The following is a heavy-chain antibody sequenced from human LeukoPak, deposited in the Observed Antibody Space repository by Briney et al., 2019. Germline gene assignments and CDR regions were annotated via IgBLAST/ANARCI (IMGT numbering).Heavy chain of an antibody. CDR2: ISYDGSNK. Sequence: HPGGSLRLSCAASGFTFSSYGMHWVRQAPGKGLEWVAVISYDGSNKYYADSVKGRFTISRDNSKNTLYLQMNSLRAEDTAVYYCAREDCSSTSCYAFDIWGQGTMVTVSS. V-gene: IGHV3-30*19. CDR1: GFTFSSYG. J-gene: IGHJ3*02. CDR3: AREDCSSTSCYAFDI. D-gene: IGHD2-2*01.